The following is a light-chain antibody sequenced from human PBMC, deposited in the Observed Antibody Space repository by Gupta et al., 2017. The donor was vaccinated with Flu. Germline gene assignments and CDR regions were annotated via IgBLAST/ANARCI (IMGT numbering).Light chain of an antibody. CDR1: LIIYNR. CDR3: QQYHEWPYI. V-gene: IGKV3-15*01. CDR2: GAS. J-gene: IGKJ2*01. Sequence: SPGERVTLSCRASLIIYNRLAWYQQKPGQAPRLLMSGASTRASDIPDRFSGSGSGTEYTLTITSLQSEDFAVYYCQQYHEWPYIFGQGTKVEIK.